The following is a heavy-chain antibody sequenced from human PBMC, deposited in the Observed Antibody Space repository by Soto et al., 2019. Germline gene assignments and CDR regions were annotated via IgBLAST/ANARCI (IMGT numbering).Heavy chain of an antibody. CDR3: ATDQPSYRVAATQTSVDYYYGMDV. J-gene: IGHJ6*02. CDR1: GYTVTSYY. CDR2: INPSGGST. V-gene: IGHV1-46*01. Sequence: ASVKVSCKASGYTVTSYYMHWVRQAPGQGLEWMGIINPSGGSTSYAQKFQGRVTMTRDTSTSTGYMELSGLRSEAPAVYYCATDQPSYRVAATQTSVDYYYGMDVWGQGITVTVSS. D-gene: IGHD2-15*01.